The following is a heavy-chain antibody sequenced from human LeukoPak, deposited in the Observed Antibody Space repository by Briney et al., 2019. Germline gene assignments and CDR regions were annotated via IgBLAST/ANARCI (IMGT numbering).Heavy chain of an antibody. CDR1: GFTFSTSG. CDR2: VSYDGSNK. D-gene: IGHD6-13*01. Sequence: GGSLRLSCAASGFTFSTSGMHWVRQAPGKGLEWVAVVSYDGSNKCYADSVKGRFTIFRDNSKNTLYLQMNTLRAEDAAVYYCAKDRTSSWSVDYWGQGTLVTVSS. V-gene: IGHV3-30*18. CDR3: AKDRTSSWSVDY. J-gene: IGHJ4*02.